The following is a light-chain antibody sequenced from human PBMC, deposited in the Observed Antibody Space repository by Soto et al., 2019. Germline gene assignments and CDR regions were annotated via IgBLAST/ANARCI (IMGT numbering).Light chain of an antibody. Sequence: QSALTQPPSASGSPGQSVTISCTGTRNDIGAYEFVSWYQHHPGKAPKLIIYEVVQRPSGVPDRFSGSKSGNTASLTVSGLQAADEADYYCSSYAGSSNVFGTGTKVTVL. J-gene: IGLJ1*01. V-gene: IGLV2-8*01. CDR1: RNDIGAYEF. CDR2: EVV. CDR3: SSYAGSSNV.